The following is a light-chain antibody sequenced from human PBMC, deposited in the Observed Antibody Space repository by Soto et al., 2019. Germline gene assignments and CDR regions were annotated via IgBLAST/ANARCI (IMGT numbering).Light chain of an antibody. CDR2: AES. CDR1: QGISSW. CDR3: QNYNSYSEA. J-gene: IGKJ1*01. Sequence: DIHMTQSPSSVSASVGDIVTITCRASQGISSWLAWYQQKTGKAPKILIYAESSLQSGVPSRLSGSGSGTDLNLTISRLQPEDFATYYCQNYNSYSEACGQGTKVDIK. V-gene: IGKV1D-16*01.